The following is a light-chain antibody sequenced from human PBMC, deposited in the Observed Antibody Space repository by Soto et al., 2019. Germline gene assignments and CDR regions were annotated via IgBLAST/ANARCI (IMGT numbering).Light chain of an antibody. V-gene: IGKV1-39*01. CDR3: QQTYSLPDT. CDR2: AAS. J-gene: IGKJ2*01. CDR1: QVINNY. Sequence: DIQMTQSPSSLSASVGDRVIITCRASQVINNYVNWYQQKPGEAPELLIYAASNLQSGVPSRFSGSGSGTTFTLTISSLQPEAFAAYYCQQTYSLPDTFCQGTKLEI.